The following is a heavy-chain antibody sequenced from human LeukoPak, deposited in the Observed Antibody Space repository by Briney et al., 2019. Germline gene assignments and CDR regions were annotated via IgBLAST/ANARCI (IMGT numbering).Heavy chain of an antibody. D-gene: IGHD3-3*01. Sequence: SETLSLTCTVSGGSISSYYWSWIRQPPGKGLEWIGYIYYSGSTNYNPSLKSRVTISVDTSKNQFSLKLSSVTAADTAVYYCARAPITIFGVDYARSMDVWGKGTTVTVSS. CDR1: GGSISSYY. J-gene: IGHJ6*03. V-gene: IGHV4-59*01. CDR2: IYYSGST. CDR3: ARAPITIFGVDYARSMDV.